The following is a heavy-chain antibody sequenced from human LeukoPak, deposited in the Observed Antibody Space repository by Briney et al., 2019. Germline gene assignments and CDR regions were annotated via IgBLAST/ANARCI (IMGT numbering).Heavy chain of an antibody. CDR1: GFTFSSYG. Sequence: GRSLRLSCAASGFTFSSYGMHWVRQAPGKGLEWVAVIWYDGSNKYYADSVKGRFTISRDNSENTLYLQMNSLRAEDTAVYYCARDMSAMVIDYWGQGTLVTVSS. J-gene: IGHJ4*02. D-gene: IGHD5-18*01. CDR3: ARDMSAMVIDY. CDR2: IWYDGSNK. V-gene: IGHV3-33*01.